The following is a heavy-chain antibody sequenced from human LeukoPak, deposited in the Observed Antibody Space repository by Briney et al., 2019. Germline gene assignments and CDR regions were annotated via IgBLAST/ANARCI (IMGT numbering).Heavy chain of an antibody. CDR3: ARDILLGGDKDV. V-gene: IGHV1-3*01. CDR1: RYNFNSYG. CDR2: INAANDNT. J-gene: IGHJ4*02. D-gene: IGHD2-21*01. Sequence: ASVKVSCKGSRYNFNSYGMHWLRQAPGQRLEWMGWINAANDNTEYSQKFQGRVTITRDTSANTAFLELSSLRSEDTAVYYCARDILLGGDKDVWGPGTLVTVSS.